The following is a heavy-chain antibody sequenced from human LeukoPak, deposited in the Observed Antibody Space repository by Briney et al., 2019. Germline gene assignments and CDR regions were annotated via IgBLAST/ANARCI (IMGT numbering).Heavy chain of an antibody. Sequence: GGSLRLSCAASGFTFSSYGMHWVRQAPGKGLEWVAVISYDGFNKYYADSVKGRFTISRDNAKNTLYLQMNSLRAEDTAVYYCARRWLGGVDYWGQGTLVTVSS. D-gene: IGHD5-12*01. J-gene: IGHJ4*02. V-gene: IGHV3-30*03. CDR2: ISYDGFNK. CDR3: ARRWLGGVDY. CDR1: GFTFSSYG.